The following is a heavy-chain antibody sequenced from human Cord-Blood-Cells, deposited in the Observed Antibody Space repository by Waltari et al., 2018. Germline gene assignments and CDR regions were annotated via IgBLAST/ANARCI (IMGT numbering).Heavy chain of an antibody. V-gene: IGHV1-2*04. D-gene: IGHD5-12*01. CDR2: INPNSGGT. CDR3: ARVRRSGYDLSAFDI. Sequence: QVQLVQSGAEVKKPGASVKVSCKASGYTFTGYYMHWVRQAPGQGLEWMGWINPNSGGTNYAQKFQGWGTMTRETSISTAYMGLSRLRSDDTAVYYCARVRRSGYDLSAFDIWGQGTMVTVSS. CDR1: GYTFTGYY. J-gene: IGHJ3*02.